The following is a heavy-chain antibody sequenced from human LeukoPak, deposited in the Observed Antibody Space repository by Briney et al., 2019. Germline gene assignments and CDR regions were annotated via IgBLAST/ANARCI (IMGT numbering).Heavy chain of an antibody. CDR2: ISSSGSTI. CDR1: GFTFSGYY. Sequence: GGSLRLSCAASGFTFSGYYMSWIRQAPGKGLEWVSYISSSGSTIYYADSVKGRFTISRDNAKNSLYLQMNSLRAEDTAVYSCAREGGGPSGNVDTAIPSFWYYYMDVWGKGTTVTVSS. D-gene: IGHD5-18*01. V-gene: IGHV3-11*01. CDR3: AREGGGPSGNVDTAIPSFWYYYMDV. J-gene: IGHJ6*03.